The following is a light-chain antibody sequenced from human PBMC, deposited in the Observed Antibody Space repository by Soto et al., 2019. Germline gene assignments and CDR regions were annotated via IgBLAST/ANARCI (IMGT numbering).Light chain of an antibody. CDR2: DAS. V-gene: IGKV1-33*01. Sequence: DIQMTQSPSSLSASVGDRVTITCQASQDISHYLNWYQQKPGKPPELLIYDASNLETGVPSRFSGSGSETYFTFTISNLQPEDVATYYCHRYDSIPYAFGQGTKLEIK. CDR1: QDISHY. CDR3: HRYDSIPYA. J-gene: IGKJ2*01.